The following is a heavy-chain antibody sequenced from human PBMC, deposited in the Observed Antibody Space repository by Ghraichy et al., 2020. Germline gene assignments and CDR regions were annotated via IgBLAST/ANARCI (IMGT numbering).Heavy chain of an antibody. CDR1: GFNLNNYA. D-gene: IGHD2-2*01. J-gene: IGHJ6*02. CDR3: ARLWGVVPTALLGMDA. CDR2: ILLGNTRV. V-gene: IGHV3-48*01. Sequence: LSLTCAASGFNLNNYAMSWVRQAPGKGLEWVSNILLGNTRVFYADSVKGRFSISRDSVQDSLVLEMNNLRAEDTAVYYCARLWGVVPTALLGMDAWGQGTTVTVSS.